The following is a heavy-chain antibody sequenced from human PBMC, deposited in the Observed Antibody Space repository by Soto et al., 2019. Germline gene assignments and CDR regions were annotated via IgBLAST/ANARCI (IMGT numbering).Heavy chain of an antibody. Sequence: GESLKISCAASGFTFSSYSMNWVRQAPGKGLEWVSSISSSSSYIYYADSVKGRFTISRDNAKNSLYLQMNSLRAEDTAVYYCARDLGWVAATPFDYWGQGTLVTVSS. V-gene: IGHV3-21*01. CDR3: ARDLGWVAATPFDY. CDR2: ISSSSSYI. J-gene: IGHJ4*02. D-gene: IGHD2-15*01. CDR1: GFTFSSYS.